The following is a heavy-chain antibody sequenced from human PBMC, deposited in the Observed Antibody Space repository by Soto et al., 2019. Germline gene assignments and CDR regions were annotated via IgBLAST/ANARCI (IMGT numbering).Heavy chain of an antibody. Sequence: GGSLRLSCAASGFTFSDYAMNWVRQAPGKGLEWVAGISGSGGSTYNADSVKGRFTISRDNSKNTLYLQMSSLRAEDTAVYYCAKDRIEVVPEAFDFWGQGTLVTVSS. V-gene: IGHV3-23*01. CDR1: GFTFSDYA. J-gene: IGHJ4*02. CDR3: AKDRIEVVPEAFDF. CDR2: ISGSGGST. D-gene: IGHD2-2*01.